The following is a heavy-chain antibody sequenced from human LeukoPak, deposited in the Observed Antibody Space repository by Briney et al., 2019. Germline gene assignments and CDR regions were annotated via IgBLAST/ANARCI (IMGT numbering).Heavy chain of an antibody. Sequence: GGSLRLSCVPSGITFSNSALSWVRQAPGKGLEWVSTITRSGDQTYYADSVRGLFTISRDNSKNTLYLQMNSLRAEDTAVYHCVKSAGKDGYRDVFDIWGQGTVVTVSS. CDR2: ITRSGDQT. J-gene: IGHJ3*02. V-gene: IGHV3-23*01. CDR1: GITFSNSA. D-gene: IGHD5-24*01. CDR3: VKSAGKDGYRDVFDI.